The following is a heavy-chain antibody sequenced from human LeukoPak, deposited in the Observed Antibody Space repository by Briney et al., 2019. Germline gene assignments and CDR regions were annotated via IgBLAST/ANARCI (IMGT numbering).Heavy chain of an antibody. CDR3: ARETAAFDY. D-gene: IGHD6-25*01. J-gene: IGHJ4*02. Sequence: PGGSLRLSCAASGFSFSTYEMSWVRQAPGKGLEWVSYISSSGGTKYYADSVKGRFSISRDNAKNSLYLQMNSPRAEDTALYYCARETAAFDYWGQGTLVTVSS. CDR1: GFSFSTYE. V-gene: IGHV3-48*03. CDR2: ISSSGGTK.